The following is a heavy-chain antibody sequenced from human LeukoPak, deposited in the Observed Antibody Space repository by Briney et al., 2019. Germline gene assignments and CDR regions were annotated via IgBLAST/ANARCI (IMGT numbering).Heavy chain of an antibody. CDR1: GFTFSNYG. Sequence: GRSLRLSCAASGFTFSNYGMHSVRQAPGKGLEGVAVISYDESDKYYADSVKGRFTISRDNSKNTLYLQMNSLRPEDTAVYYCAKGVVAATNAAYYGMDVWSQGTTVTVSS. J-gene: IGHJ6*02. CDR3: AKGVVAATNAAYYGMDV. CDR2: ISYDESDK. V-gene: IGHV3-30*18. D-gene: IGHD2-15*01.